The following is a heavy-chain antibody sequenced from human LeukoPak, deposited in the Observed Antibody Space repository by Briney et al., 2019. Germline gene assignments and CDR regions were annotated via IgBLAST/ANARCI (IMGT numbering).Heavy chain of an antibody. Sequence: SQTLSLTCAISRDSVSSNSAAWNWIRQSPSRGLEWLGRTYYRSKWYNDYAVSVRSRITINPDASKNQFSLQLNSVTPEDTAVYHCARVTRRVIDYWGQGTLVTVSS. J-gene: IGHJ4*02. V-gene: IGHV6-1*01. CDR2: TYYRSKWYN. CDR3: ARVTRRVIDY. D-gene: IGHD3-10*01. CDR1: RDSVSSNSAA.